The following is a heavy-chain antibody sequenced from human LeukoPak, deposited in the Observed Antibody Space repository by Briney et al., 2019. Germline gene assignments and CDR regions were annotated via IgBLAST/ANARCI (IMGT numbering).Heavy chain of an antibody. CDR2: INHSGST. Sequence: SETLSLTCAVYGGSFSGYYWSWIRQPPGKGLEWIGEINHSGSTNYNPSLKSRVTISVDTSKNQFSLKLSSVTAADTAVYYCARRPYDWGSYRHYWYFDLWGRGTLVTVSS. CDR1: GGSFSGYY. V-gene: IGHV4-34*01. J-gene: IGHJ2*01. CDR3: ARRPYDWGSYRHYWYFDL. D-gene: IGHD3-16*02.